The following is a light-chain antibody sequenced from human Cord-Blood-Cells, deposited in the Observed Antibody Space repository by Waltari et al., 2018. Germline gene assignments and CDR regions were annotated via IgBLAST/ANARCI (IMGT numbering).Light chain of an antibody. CDR1: SSAVGGYNF. V-gene: IGLV2-8*01. J-gene: IGLJ3*02. Sequence: QSALTQPPSASGSPGQSVTISCTGTSSAVGGYNFVSWYQQHPGKAPKLMIDEVSKRPSGVPDRFSGSKAGNTASLTVSGLQAEDEADYYCSSYAGSNNLVFGGGTKLTVL. CDR2: EVS. CDR3: SSYAGSNNLV.